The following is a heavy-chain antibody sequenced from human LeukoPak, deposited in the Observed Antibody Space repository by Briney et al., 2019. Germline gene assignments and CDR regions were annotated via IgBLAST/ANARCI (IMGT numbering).Heavy chain of an antibody. V-gene: IGHV1-3*01. Sequence: ASVKVSCKASGYTFTSYAMHWVRQAPGQRLEWMGWINAGNGNTKYSQKFQGRVTITRDTSASTAYMELSSLRSEDTAVYYCASGGSRDYTWVFFDYWGQGTLVTVSS. CDR1: GYTFTSYA. D-gene: IGHD4-11*01. CDR3: ASGGSRDYTWVFFDY. J-gene: IGHJ4*02. CDR2: INAGNGNT.